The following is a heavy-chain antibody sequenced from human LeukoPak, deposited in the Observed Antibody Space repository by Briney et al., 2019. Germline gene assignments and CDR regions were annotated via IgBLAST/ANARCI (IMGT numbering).Heavy chain of an antibody. D-gene: IGHD3-10*01. J-gene: IGHJ4*02. V-gene: IGHV4-34*01. CDR2: INQCGST. CDR3: ACTFGELLYGIDY. CDR1: GRSLRRYY. Sequence: TLSLPCTVCGRSLRRYYSRGLRQPRQEAVEWVGEINQCGSTNYNPSLKSRVTISVDTSKNQFSLNLSSVTAADTAVYYCACTFGELLYGIDYWGQGTLVTVSS.